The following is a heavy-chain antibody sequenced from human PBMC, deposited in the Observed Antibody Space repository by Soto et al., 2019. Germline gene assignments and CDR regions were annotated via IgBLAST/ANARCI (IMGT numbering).Heavy chain of an antibody. J-gene: IGHJ6*02. CDR1: GGSISSGGYY. Sequence: SETLSLTCTVSGGSISSGGYYWSWIRQHPGKGLEWIGYIYYSGSTYYNPSLKSRVTISVDTSKNQFSLKLSSVTAADTAVYYCASARTYYYYYGMDVWGQGTTVTVSS. V-gene: IGHV4-31*03. CDR2: IYYSGST. CDR3: ASARTYYYYYGMDV.